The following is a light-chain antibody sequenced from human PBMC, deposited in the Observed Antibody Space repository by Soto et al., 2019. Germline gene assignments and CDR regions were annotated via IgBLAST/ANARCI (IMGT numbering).Light chain of an antibody. V-gene: IGLV2-23*01. CDR1: SREVGGYKL. CDR2: EGT. Sequence: SLLTQPSPLSGAPGPSITTSCPGNSREVGGYKLFSLYQQHPGNAPNLIIYEGTKRPSGVSYRFSGSKSGNTASLTISGLQEEDEGDYHCCSFAGSSTYVFGTGTKVTV. J-gene: IGLJ1*01. CDR3: CSFAGSSTYV.